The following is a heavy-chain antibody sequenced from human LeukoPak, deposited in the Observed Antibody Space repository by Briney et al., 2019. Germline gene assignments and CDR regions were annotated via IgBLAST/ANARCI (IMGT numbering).Heavy chain of an antibody. V-gene: IGHV4-4*02. CDR3: TNKVYCSTTSCYHAGF. Sequence: SETLSLTCAVSGDSLRSSNWWSWVRQPPGKGLEWIGEIYHSGTTNYNPSLKSRVTISMDTSKNQFSLNLRSVTAADTAVYYCTNKVYCSTTSCYHAGFWGQGTLVTVSS. D-gene: IGHD2-2*01. CDR1: GDSLRSSNW. J-gene: IGHJ4*02. CDR2: IYHSGTT.